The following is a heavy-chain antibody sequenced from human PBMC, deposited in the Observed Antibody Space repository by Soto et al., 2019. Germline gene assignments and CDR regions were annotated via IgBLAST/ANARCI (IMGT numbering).Heavy chain of an antibody. D-gene: IGHD3-22*01. CDR3: ARARLEGYDSNYYFDY. CDR2: ISHGGST. CDR1: GASFSGYY. V-gene: IGHV4-34*01. J-gene: IGHJ4*02. Sequence: SETLSLTCAVCGASFSGYYWSWIRQPPGKGLEWIGEISHGGSTRYNPSLKSRVTISVDTSKNQFSLKLSSVTAADTAVYYCARARLEGYDSNYYFDYWGQGTLVTVSS.